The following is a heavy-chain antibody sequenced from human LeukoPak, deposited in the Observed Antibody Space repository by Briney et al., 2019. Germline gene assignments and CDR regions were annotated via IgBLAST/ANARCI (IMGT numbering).Heavy chain of an antibody. CDR3: AKGYLYSYGPAGFDY. V-gene: IGHV3-23*01. CDR1: GFTFSSYA. D-gene: IGHD5-18*01. J-gene: IGHJ4*02. Sequence: GGSLRLSCAASGFTFSSYAMSWVRQAPGKGLEWVSGISSSGSGGSTYYADSVKGRFTISRDNSKNTLYLQMNSLRAEDTAVYYCAKGYLYSYGPAGFDYWGQGTLVTVSS. CDR2: ISSSGSGGST.